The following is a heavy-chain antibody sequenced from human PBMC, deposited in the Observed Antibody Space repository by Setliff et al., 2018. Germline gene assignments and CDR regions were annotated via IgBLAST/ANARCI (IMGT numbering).Heavy chain of an antibody. Sequence: KPSETLSLTCTVSGGSIRRYYWSWIRQPPGKGRDFIGYVYYSGTTNYDPSLKSRVTISVDTSKNQFSLKLTSVTAADTAVYYCARAPRYFDPTGSYFDFWGQGTLVTVSS. J-gene: IGHJ4*02. CDR3: ARAPRYFDPTGSYFDF. V-gene: IGHV4-59*12. CDR2: VYYSGTT. D-gene: IGHD3-22*01. CDR1: GGSIRRYY.